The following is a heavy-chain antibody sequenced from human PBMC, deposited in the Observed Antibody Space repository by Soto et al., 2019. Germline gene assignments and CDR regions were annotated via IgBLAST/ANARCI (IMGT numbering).Heavy chain of an antibody. D-gene: IGHD3-10*01. CDR1: GFTFTNYW. J-gene: IGHJ5*02. Sequence: EVQLVESGGALVRPGGSLSLSCAASGFTFTNYWRAWVGRVPGKGLEWVAHIDQGGGEKYYVDSVKGRFTISRDNAKNSLYLQMNSLRAEDTALYYCARGGNWFDPWGQGTLVTVSS. CDR2: IDQGGGEK. V-gene: IGHV3-7*05. CDR3: ARGGNWFDP.